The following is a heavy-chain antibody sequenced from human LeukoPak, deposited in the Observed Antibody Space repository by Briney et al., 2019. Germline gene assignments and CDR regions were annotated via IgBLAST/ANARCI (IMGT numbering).Heavy chain of an antibody. CDR2: ISSSGRTI. J-gene: IGHJ3*02. CDR1: GFTFSSYE. V-gene: IGHV3-48*03. Sequence: PGGSLRLSCAASGFTFSSYEMNWVRQAPGKGLEWVSYISSSGRTIHYADSVKGRFSISRDNAKNSLYLQMNSLRAEDTAVYYCARRTVDAFDIWGQGTMVTVSS. CDR3: ARRTVDAFDI.